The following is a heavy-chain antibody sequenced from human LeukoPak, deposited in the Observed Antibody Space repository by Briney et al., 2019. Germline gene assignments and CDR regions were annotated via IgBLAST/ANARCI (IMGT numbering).Heavy chain of an antibody. J-gene: IGHJ6*02. CDR1: GGSFSGYY. V-gene: IGHV4-34*01. D-gene: IGHD2-21*02. CDR3: ARGSIVVVTATPPNYYYYYGMDV. Sequence: SETLSLTCAVYGGSFSGYYWSWIRQPPGKGLEWIGEINHSGSTNYNPSLKSRVTISVDTSKNQFSLKLSSVTAADTAVYYCARGSIVVVTATPPNYYYYYGMDVWGQGTTVTVSS. CDR2: INHSGST.